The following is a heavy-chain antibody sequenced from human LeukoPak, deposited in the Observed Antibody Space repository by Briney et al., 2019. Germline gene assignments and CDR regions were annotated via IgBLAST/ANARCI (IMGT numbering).Heavy chain of an antibody. CDR1: GFPFSTYA. Sequence: GGSLRLSCAASGFPFSTYAMSWVRQAPGKGLEWVSSIRGSDGSTYYADSVKGRFAISRDNSKNTLFLQMNSLRVEDTAVYYCARDRGYSSFDYWGQGTLVTVSS. D-gene: IGHD4-23*01. J-gene: IGHJ4*02. CDR2: IRGSDGST. CDR3: ARDRGYSSFDY. V-gene: IGHV3-23*01.